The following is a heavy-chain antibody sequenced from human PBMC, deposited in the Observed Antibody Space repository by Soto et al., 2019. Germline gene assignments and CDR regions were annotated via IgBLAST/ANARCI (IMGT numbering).Heavy chain of an antibody. CDR2: ISYDGSNK. CDR3: AKEYYDFWSGYYSSLDY. Sequence: GGSLRLSCAASGFTFSSYGMHWVRQAPGKGLEWVAVISYDGSNKYYADSVKGRFTISRDNSKNTLYLQMNSLRAEDTAVYYCAKEYYDFWSGYYSSLDYWGQGTLVTVSS. CDR1: GFTFSSYG. V-gene: IGHV3-30*18. D-gene: IGHD3-3*01. J-gene: IGHJ4*02.